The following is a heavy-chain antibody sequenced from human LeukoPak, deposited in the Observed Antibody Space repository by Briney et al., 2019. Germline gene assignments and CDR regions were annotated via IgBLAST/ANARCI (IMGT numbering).Heavy chain of an antibody. CDR3: AKDTPYYYDSGYFDY. V-gene: IGHV3-23*01. J-gene: IGHJ4*02. Sequence: GGSLRLSCAASGFTFTNYVMNWVRQAPGKGLEWVSSITGTADKTYDADSVKGRFTISRDNSKNTLYLQMNSLRAEDTAVYYCAKDTPYYYDSGYFDYWGQGTLVTVSS. D-gene: IGHD3-22*01. CDR1: GFTFTNYV. CDR2: ITGTADKT.